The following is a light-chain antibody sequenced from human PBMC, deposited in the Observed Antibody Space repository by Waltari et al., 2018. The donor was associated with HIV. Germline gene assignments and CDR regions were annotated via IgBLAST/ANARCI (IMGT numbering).Light chain of an antibody. V-gene: IGKV4-1*01. CDR3: QQYYSTPRT. CDR2: WAS. Sequence: DIVMTQSPDSLAVSLGERATINCKSSQSLLYSSNNKIYLAWYQQKPGQPPKLLIYWASTRESGVPDRFSGSGSGTDFTLTISSLQADDVAVYDCQQYYSTPRTFGQGTKVEIK. CDR1: QSLLYSSNNKIY. J-gene: IGKJ1*01.